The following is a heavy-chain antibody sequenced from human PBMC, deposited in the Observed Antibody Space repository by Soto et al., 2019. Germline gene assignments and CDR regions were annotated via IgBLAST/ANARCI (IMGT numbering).Heavy chain of an antibody. CDR2: ITSSGTT. D-gene: IGHD1-1*01. Sequence: ETLSLTCAVFGGSFSDSYWSWIRQSPGKGLEWIGEITSSGTTYYNPSLKSRVTISGDTSKNQFSLEVRSVTAADTAVYYCARGRPAIATRWFDSWGQGTLVTVSS. V-gene: IGHV4-34*01. CDR3: ARGRPAIATRWFDS. J-gene: IGHJ5*01. CDR1: GGSFSDSY.